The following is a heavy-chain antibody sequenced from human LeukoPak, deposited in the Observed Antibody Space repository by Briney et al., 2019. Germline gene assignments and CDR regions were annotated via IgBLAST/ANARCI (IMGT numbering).Heavy chain of an antibody. CDR1: GFTFSSYW. Sequence: GGSLRLSCAASGFTFSSYWMSWVRQAPGKGLVWVSRINSDGSSTSYADSVKGRFTISRDNAKNTLYLQMNSLRAEDTALYYCAKGLERESRLDSWGQGTLVTVSS. V-gene: IGHV3-74*01. J-gene: IGHJ4*02. D-gene: IGHD1-1*01. CDR3: AKGLERESRLDS. CDR2: INSDGSST.